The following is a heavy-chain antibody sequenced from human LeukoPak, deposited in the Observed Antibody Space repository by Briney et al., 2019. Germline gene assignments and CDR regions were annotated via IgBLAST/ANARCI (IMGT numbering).Heavy chain of an antibody. V-gene: IGHV4-59*01. CDR2: VYYSGST. J-gene: IGHJ5*02. CDR1: GVSISSYY. Sequence: PSETLSLTCTVSGVSISSYYWSWIRQPPGKGLEWIGYVYYSGSTYYNPSLKSRVTMSVDTSKHQFSLKLSSVTAADTAVYYCARSKYGSGSSPWGQGTLVTVSS. D-gene: IGHD3-10*01. CDR3: ARSKYGSGSSP.